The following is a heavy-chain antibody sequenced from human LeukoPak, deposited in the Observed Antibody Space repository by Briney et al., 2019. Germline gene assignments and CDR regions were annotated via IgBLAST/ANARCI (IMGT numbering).Heavy chain of an antibody. V-gene: IGHV3-30*02. Sequence: GGSLRLSCAASGFTFSSYGMYWVRQAPGKGLEWVAFIRYDGSNKYYADSVKGRFTVSRDNSKNTLFLQMNSLRAEDTAVYYCAGGGFGEAYYYYYYMDVWGKGTTVTVSS. CDR1: GFTFSSYG. CDR3: AGGGFGEAYYYYYYMDV. CDR2: IRYDGSNK. J-gene: IGHJ6*03. D-gene: IGHD3-10*01.